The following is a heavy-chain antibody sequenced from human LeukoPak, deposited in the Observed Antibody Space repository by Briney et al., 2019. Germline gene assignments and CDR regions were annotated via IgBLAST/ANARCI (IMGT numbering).Heavy chain of an antibody. V-gene: IGHV3-74*03. D-gene: IGHD3-22*01. CDR1: GFTFRTYW. CDR3: VRENEADETDYSGSSGYYYFDY. CDR2: ISRDGTTA. J-gene: IGHJ4*02. Sequence: GGSLRLSCAASGFTFRTYWMNWVRQAPGKGLVWVSRISRDGTTATYADSVRGRFTISRDNAKNTLYLQMNSLRAEDTAVYYCVRENEADETDYSGSSGYYYFDYWGQGTLVTVSP.